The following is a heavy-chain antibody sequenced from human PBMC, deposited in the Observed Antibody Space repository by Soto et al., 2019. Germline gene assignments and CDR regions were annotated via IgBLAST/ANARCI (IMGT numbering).Heavy chain of an antibody. CDR3: ARPARRYYDFWSGYQPLYWSYGMDV. CDR1: GYTFTSYG. D-gene: IGHD3-3*01. V-gene: IGHV1-18*04. J-gene: IGHJ6*02. CDR2: ISAYNGNT. Sequence: ASVKVSCKASGYTFTSYGISWVRQAPGQGLEWMRWISAYNGNTSYAQKLQGIVTMTTDTSTSTAYMELRSLRSDDTAVDDCARPARRYYDFWSGYQPLYWSYGMDVWGQGTTVTVSS.